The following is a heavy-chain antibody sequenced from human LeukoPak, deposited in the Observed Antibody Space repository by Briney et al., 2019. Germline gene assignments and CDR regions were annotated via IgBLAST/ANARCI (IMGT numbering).Heavy chain of an antibody. CDR1: GYTFTSYG. CDR3: AREGYYYDSSGYPPRAFDI. CDR2: ISAYNGNT. D-gene: IGHD3-22*01. J-gene: IGHJ3*02. V-gene: IGHV1-18*01. Sequence: ASVKVSCKASGYTFTSYGISWVRQAPGQGLEWMGWISAYNGNTNYAQKLQGRVTMTTDTSTSTAYMELRSLRSDDTAVYYCAREGYYYDSSGYPPRAFDIWGQGTTVTVSS.